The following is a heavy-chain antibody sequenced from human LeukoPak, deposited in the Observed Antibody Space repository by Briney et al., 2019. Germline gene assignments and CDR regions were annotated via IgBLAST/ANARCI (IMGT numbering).Heavy chain of an antibody. CDR3: AKGAVVAAAIPLTLNWFDP. CDR2: ISGSGGST. Sequence: GGSLRLSCAASGFTFSSYAMSWVRQAPGKGLEWVSAISGSGGSTYYADSVKGRFTISRDNSKNTLYLQMNSLRAEDTAVYYCAKGAVVAAAIPLTLNWFDPWGQGTLVTVSS. CDR1: GFTFSSYA. D-gene: IGHD2-15*01. J-gene: IGHJ5*02. V-gene: IGHV3-23*01.